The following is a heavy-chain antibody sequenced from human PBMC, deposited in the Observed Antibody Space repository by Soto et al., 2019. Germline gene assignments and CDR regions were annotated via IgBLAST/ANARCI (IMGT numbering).Heavy chain of an antibody. J-gene: IGHJ4*02. CDR3: ARSLSEYSGYDLDY. CDR1: GGSISSYY. D-gene: IGHD5-12*01. V-gene: IGHV4-59*08. CDR2: IYYSGST. Sequence: QVQLQESGPGLVKPSETLSLTCTVSGGSISSYYWSWIRQPPGKGLEWIGYIYYSGSTNYNPSLTSRVTISVDTSKNQFSLKLSSVTAADTAVYYCARSLSEYSGYDLDYWGQGTLVTVSS.